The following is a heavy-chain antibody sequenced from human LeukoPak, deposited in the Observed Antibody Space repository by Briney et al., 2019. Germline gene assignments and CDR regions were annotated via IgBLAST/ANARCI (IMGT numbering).Heavy chain of an antibody. CDR1: GGSISSYY. V-gene: IGHV4-59*08. Sequence: SETLSLTCTVSGGSISSYYWSWIRQPPGKGLEWIGYIYYSGSTNYNPSLKSRVTISVDTSKNQFSLKLSSVTAADTAMYYCARQGPRGGSSFNAFDIWGQGTMVTVSS. J-gene: IGHJ3*02. CDR3: ARQGPRGGSSFNAFDI. D-gene: IGHD2-15*01. CDR2: IYYSGST.